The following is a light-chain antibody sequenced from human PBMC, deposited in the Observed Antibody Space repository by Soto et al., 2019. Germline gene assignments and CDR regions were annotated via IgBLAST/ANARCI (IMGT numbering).Light chain of an antibody. J-gene: IGLJ3*02. CDR1: SGSVSTDYY. CDR2: STN. V-gene: IGLV8-61*01. CDR3: VLYMGSGISV. Sequence: QTVVTQEPSFSVSPGGTVTLTCGLNSGSVSTDYYPSWYQQTPDQAPRTLIYSTNTRSPGVPDRFFGSILGNKAALTITGAQTEDESNYYCVLYMGSGISVFGGGTKLTVL.